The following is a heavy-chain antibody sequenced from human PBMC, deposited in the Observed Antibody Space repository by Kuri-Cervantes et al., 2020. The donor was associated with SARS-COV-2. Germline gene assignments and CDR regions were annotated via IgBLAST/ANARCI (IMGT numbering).Heavy chain of an antibody. CDR1: NGSISSYY. J-gene: IGHJ6*02. V-gene: IGHV4-59*01. D-gene: IGHD3-3*01. Sequence: SETLSLTCTVSNGSISSYYWSWIRQPPGKGLEWIGYISHSRGTNYNPSPKSRVTISRDTSKNQFSLKLSSVTAADTAVYYCARHRDFWNDGMDVRGQGTTVTVSS. CDR2: ISHSRGT. CDR3: ARHRDFWNDGMDV.